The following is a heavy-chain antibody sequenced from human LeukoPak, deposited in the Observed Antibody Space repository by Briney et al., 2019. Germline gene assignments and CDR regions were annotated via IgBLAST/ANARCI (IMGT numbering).Heavy chain of an antibody. CDR1: GFTFSSYA. J-gene: IGHJ4*02. V-gene: IGHV3-30*04. CDR3: ARGIAVAGTYFDY. CDR2: ISYDGNNK. Sequence: GGSLRLSCAASGFTFSSYAMHWVRQAPGKGLEWVAVISYDGNNKYYADSVKGRFTISRDNSKNTLYLQMDSLRAEDTAVYYCARGIAVAGTYFDYWGQGTLVTVSS. D-gene: IGHD6-19*01.